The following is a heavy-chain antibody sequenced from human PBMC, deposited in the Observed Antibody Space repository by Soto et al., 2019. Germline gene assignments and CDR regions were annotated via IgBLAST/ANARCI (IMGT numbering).Heavy chain of an antibody. V-gene: IGHV3-23*01. CDR3: DGSDF. J-gene: IGHJ4*02. CDR2: ISAGGRTT. CDR1: GFTFSTYA. Sequence: PGGSLRLSCAASGFTFSTYALSWARQAPGKGLEWVSTISAGGRTTLYADSVRGRFTISRDNSKNTLYLQMESLRVEDTAVYYCDGSDFWGQGTLVTVSS. D-gene: IGHD1-26*01.